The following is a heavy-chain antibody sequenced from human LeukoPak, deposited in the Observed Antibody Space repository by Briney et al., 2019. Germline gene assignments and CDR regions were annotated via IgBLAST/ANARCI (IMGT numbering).Heavy chain of an antibody. D-gene: IGHD2-15*01. CDR1: GYTFTSYG. V-gene: IGHV1-18*01. CDR2: ISAYNGNT. Sequence: ASVKVSCKASGYTFTSYGISWVRQAPGQGLEWMGWISAYNGNTNYAQKLQGRVTITTDTSTSTAYMELRSLRSDDTAVYYCARDSCSGGSCFSGMDVWGQGTTVTVSS. CDR3: ARDSCSGGSCFSGMDV. J-gene: IGHJ6*02.